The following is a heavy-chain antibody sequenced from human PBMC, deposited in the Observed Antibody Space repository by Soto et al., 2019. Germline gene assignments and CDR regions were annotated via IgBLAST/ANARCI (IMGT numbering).Heavy chain of an antibody. Sequence: PGGSLRLSFSASELTVSGKKYVAWVRQAPGKGLEWVSALYDVDGSFYSDSVKGRFTTSSDSSKTTVYLQMNDLRPADTAVYYCATWHEREHAYDVWGQGTTVTVSS. D-gene: IGHD1-1*01. CDR1: ELTVSGKKY. J-gene: IGHJ3*01. V-gene: IGHV3-53*01. CDR2: LYDVDGS. CDR3: ATWHEREHAYDV.